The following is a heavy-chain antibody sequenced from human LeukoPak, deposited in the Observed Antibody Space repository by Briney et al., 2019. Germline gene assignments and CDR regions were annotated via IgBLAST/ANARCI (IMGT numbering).Heavy chain of an antibody. Sequence: SETLSLTCTASGGSISSSTYYWGWIRQPPGKGLEWIGSIYYSGSTYYNPSLKSRVTISVDTSKNQFSLKLSSVTAADTAVYYCARRALSPWLAAPDWYFDLWGRGTLVTVSS. CDR3: ARRALSPWLAAPDWYFDL. D-gene: IGHD6-19*01. CDR2: IYYSGST. J-gene: IGHJ2*01. CDR1: GGSISSSTYY. V-gene: IGHV4-39*01.